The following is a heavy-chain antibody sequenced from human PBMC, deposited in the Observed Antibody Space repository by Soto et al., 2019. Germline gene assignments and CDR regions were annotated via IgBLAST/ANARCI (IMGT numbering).Heavy chain of an antibody. D-gene: IGHD4-17*01. Sequence: SETLSLTCTVSGGSISSSSYYWGWIRQPPGKGLEWIGSIYYSGSTYNNPSLKSRVTISVDTSKNQLSLKLSSVTAADTAVYYCASYYGDTDYWGQGTLVTVSS. J-gene: IGHJ4*02. CDR1: GGSISSSSYY. V-gene: IGHV4-39*01. CDR2: IYYSGST. CDR3: ASYYGDTDY.